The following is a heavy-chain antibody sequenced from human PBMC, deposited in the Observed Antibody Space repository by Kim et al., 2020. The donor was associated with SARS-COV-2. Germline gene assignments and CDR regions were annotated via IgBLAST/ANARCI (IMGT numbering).Heavy chain of an antibody. V-gene: IGHV4-59*01. Sequence: NPNPPLKSRVTISVDTSKNQFSLKLSSVTAADTAVYYCARARGEYNWFDPWGQGTLVTVSS. D-gene: IGHD3-10*01. CDR3: ARARGEYNWFDP. J-gene: IGHJ5*02.